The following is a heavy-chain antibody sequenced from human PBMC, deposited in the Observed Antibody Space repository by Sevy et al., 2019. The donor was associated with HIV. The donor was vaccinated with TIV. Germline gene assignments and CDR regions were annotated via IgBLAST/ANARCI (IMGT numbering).Heavy chain of an antibody. CDR2: MYHRGTT. Sequence: SETLSLTCTVSGDPIISSHWWSWFRQTPGKGLEWIGDMYHRGTTNYSPSLKNRVIISVDTSKNQFSLKLTSVTAADTAVYYCAAAAGTDILGYYFGSWGQGTPVTVSS. CDR1: GDPIISSHW. J-gene: IGHJ4*02. D-gene: IGHD2-21*01. V-gene: IGHV4-4*02. CDR3: AAAAGTDILGYYFGS.